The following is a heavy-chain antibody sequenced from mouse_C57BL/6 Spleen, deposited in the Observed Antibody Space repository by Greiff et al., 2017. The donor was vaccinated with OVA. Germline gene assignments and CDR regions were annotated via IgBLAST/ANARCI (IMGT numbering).Heavy chain of an antibody. J-gene: IGHJ4*01. V-gene: IGHV1-69*01. CDR3: AGVPHHYGRAGYAMDY. CDR2: IDPSDSYT. CDR1: GYTFTSYW. Sequence: QVQLQQPGAELVMPGASVKLSCKASGYTFTSYWMHWVKQRPGQGLEWIGEIDPSDSYTNYNQKFKGKSTLTVDKSSSTAYMQLSSLTSEDSAVYYCAGVPHHYGRAGYAMDYWGQGTSVTVAS. D-gene: IGHD1-1*01.